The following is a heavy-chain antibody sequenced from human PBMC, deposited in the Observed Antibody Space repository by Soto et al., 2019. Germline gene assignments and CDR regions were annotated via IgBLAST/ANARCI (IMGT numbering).Heavy chain of an antibody. Sequence: EEHLAESGGGLVQPGGSLSLSCAASNFTLSNYDMNWVRQTPGKGLEWISYITTSGSTKYYADSVKGRSTISRDNAKNAVYLQMTSLRAEDTVIYYCARVGRINGDYEGFFDTWGQGTLVTVSS. CDR2: ITTSGSTK. V-gene: IGHV3-48*03. CDR3: ARVGRINGDYEGFFDT. J-gene: IGHJ4*02. CDR1: NFTLSNYD. D-gene: IGHD4-17*01.